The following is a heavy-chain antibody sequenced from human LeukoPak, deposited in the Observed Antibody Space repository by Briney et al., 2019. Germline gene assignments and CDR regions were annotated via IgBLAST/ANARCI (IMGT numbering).Heavy chain of an antibody. J-gene: IGHJ4*02. CDR1: GGTFSSYA. V-gene: IGHV1-69*05. CDR3: ARDQVDYYDSSGYSV. CDR2: IIPIFGTA. Sequence: SVKVSCKASGGTFSSYAISRVRQAPGQGLEWMGRIIPIFGTANYAQKFQGRVTITTDESTSTAYMELSSLRSEDTAVYYCARDQVDYYDSSGYSVWGQGTLVTVSS. D-gene: IGHD3-22*01.